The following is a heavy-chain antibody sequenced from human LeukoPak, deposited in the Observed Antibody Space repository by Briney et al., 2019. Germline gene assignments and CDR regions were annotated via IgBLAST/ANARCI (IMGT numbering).Heavy chain of an antibody. D-gene: IGHD6-13*01. V-gene: IGHV3-30*04. J-gene: IGHJ4*02. CDR1: GFTFSSYA. CDR2: ISYDESNT. Sequence: GGSLRLSCAASGFTFSSYAMHWVRQAPGKGLEWVALISYDESNTFYADSVKGRFTISRDNSKNTLYLQMNSLRVEDTAVYYCARGVAPSIAAAGTILSFDYWGQGTLVTVSS. CDR3: ARGVAPSIAAAGTILSFDY.